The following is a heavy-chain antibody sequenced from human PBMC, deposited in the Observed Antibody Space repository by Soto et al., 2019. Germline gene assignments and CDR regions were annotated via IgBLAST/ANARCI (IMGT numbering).Heavy chain of an antibody. Sequence: PGGSLRLSCAASGFTFSSYGMHWVRQAPGKGLEWVAVISYDGSNKYYADSVKGRFTISRDNSKNTLYLQMNSLRAEDTAVYYCAKDGLIGELSPYYYMDVWGKGTTVTVSS. V-gene: IGHV3-30*18. CDR1: GFTFSSYG. D-gene: IGHD3-10*01. J-gene: IGHJ6*03. CDR3: AKDGLIGELSPYYYMDV. CDR2: ISYDGSNK.